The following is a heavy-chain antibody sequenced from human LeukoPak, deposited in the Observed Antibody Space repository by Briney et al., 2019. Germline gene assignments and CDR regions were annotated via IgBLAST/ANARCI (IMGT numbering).Heavy chain of an antibody. D-gene: IGHD2-15*01. V-gene: IGHV3-23*01. J-gene: IGHJ4*02. CDR1: GFTVSGYA. Sequence: GGSLRLSCAASGFTVSGYAMSWVRQAPGRGLEWVSTISGSGDITYYADSVKGRLTISSDNSKNTLYLQMNSLRAEDTAVYYCAKDRRSGGSCSDYWGQGTLVTVSS. CDR3: AKDRRSGGSCSDY. CDR2: ISGSGDIT.